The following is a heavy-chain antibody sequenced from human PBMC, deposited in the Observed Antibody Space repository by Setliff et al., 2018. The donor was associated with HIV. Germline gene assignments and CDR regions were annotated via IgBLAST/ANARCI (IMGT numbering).Heavy chain of an antibody. J-gene: IGHJ6*03. CDR2: INYRGNT. CDR1: GGSISTSRYC. V-gene: IGHV4-39*01. CDR3: ASLDGSESPYIYYCYMDV. D-gene: IGHD3-10*01. Sequence: SETLSLTCTVSGGSISTSRYCWGWIRQPPGKGLEWIGSINYRGNTYYNPSLKSRAAISVDTSKNQISLKLSSVTAADTAVYYCASLDGSESPYIYYCYMDVWGEGTAVTVSS.